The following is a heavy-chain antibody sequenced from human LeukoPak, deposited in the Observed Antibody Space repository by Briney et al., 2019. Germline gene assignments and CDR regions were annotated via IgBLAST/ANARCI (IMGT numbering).Heavy chain of an antibody. CDR1: GFTFSSYA. D-gene: IGHD5-12*01. CDR2: INWNGGST. V-gene: IGHV3-20*04. CDR3: ARDSTSHPWLRFPIDY. Sequence: GGSLRLSCAASGFTFSSYAMSWVRQAPGKGLEWVSGINWNGGSTGYADSVKGRFTISRDNAKNSLYLQMNSLRAEDTALYYCARDSTSHPWLRFPIDYWGQGTLVTVSS. J-gene: IGHJ4*02.